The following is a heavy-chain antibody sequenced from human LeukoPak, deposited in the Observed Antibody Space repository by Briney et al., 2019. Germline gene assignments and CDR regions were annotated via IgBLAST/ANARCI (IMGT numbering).Heavy chain of an antibody. Sequence: GGSLRLSCAASGFTFSSYAMHWVRQAPGKGLEWVAVISYDGSNKYYADSVKGRFTISRDNSKNTLYLQMNSLRAEDTAVYYCARDLGPRGAFDSWGQGTLVTVSS. V-gene: IGHV3-30-3*01. J-gene: IGHJ4*02. CDR3: ARDLGPRGAFDS. CDR2: ISYDGSNK. CDR1: GFTFSSYA. D-gene: IGHD3-16*01.